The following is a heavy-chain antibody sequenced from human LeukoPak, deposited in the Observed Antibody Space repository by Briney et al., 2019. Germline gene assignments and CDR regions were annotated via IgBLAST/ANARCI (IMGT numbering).Heavy chain of an antibody. CDR1: AGSITSHDYY. J-gene: IGHJ5*02. V-gene: IGHV4-30-4*01. CDR2: THNSGST. Sequence: SQTLSLTCTVSAGSITSHDYYWSWIRQAPGKGLEWIGYTHNSGSTFYDPSLKSRFTISVDTSKNQFSLKVRSVTATDTAVYYCAREGHDFWSGSRGWFDPWGPGTLVTVSS. CDR3: AREGHDFWSGSRGWFDP. D-gene: IGHD3-3*01.